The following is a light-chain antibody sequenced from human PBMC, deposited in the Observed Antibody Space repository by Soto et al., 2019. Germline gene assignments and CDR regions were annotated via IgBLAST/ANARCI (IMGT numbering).Light chain of an antibody. Sequence: QSALTQPRSVSGSPGQSVTISCTGTSSDVGGYNYVSWYQQHPGKAPKLMIYDVSKRPSGVPDRFSGSKSGNTASLTISGLQADDEAYYYCCSYAGSYTVFGGGTKLTVL. CDR2: DVS. CDR3: CSYAGSYTV. V-gene: IGLV2-11*01. CDR1: SSDVGGYNY. J-gene: IGLJ3*02.